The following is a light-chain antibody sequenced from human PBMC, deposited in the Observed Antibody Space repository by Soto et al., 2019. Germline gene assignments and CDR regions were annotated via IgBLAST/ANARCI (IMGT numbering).Light chain of an antibody. CDR2: KTS. J-gene: IGKJ1*01. CDR1: QRFTSW. CDR3: QKYIGPPWT. Sequence: DIQMTQSPSSLSAFVGDRVTITCRASQRFTSWLAWYQQKPGKAPKLLIYKTSSLESGVPLRFSGSGSGKEFTLPISGLQPEDSATYYCQKYIGPPWTFGQGTRVEVK. V-gene: IGKV1-5*03.